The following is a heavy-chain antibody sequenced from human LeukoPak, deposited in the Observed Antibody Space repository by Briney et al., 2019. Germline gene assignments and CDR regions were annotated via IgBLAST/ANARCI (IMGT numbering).Heavy chain of an antibody. CDR1: GFTFSSYS. D-gene: IGHD6-19*01. CDR2: ISSQSTYI. V-gene: IGHV3-21*01. J-gene: IGHJ4*02. Sequence: GGSLRLSCAASGFTFSSYSMNWVRQAPGKGLEWVSSISSQSTYIYSADSLKGRFAISRDNAKSSLYLQMNSLRAEDTAVYYCARDPHLSGWSDYWGQGTLVTVSS. CDR3: ARDPHLSGWSDY.